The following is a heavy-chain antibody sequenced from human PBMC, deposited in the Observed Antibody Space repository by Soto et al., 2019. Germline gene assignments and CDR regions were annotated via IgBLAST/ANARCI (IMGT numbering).Heavy chain of an antibody. D-gene: IGHD2-8*01. CDR3: AKNGQPPYYYYGLDV. CDR2: ISGYNGDT. J-gene: IGHJ6*02. CDR1: GYTFTRYG. Sequence: QGHLVQSGGEVKKPGTSVKVSCKASGYTFTRYGISWVRQAPGQGLEWMGWISGYNGDTNYAQNLQGRVTMTIDTSTSTAYMELRSLTSDDTAVYYCAKNGQPPYYYYGLDVWGQGTTVTVSS. V-gene: IGHV1-18*01.